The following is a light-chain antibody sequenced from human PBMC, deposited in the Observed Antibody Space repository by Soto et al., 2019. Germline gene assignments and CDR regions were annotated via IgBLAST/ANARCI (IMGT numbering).Light chain of an antibody. CDR3: LHYGTAQWT. V-gene: IGKV3-11*01. J-gene: IGKJ1*01. Sequence: EIVLTQFPATLSLSPGERATLSCRASQSVSSSLAWYQQKPGQAPRLLIFDASNRATGIPARFSGSGSGTDFTLTISSLEPEDFAMYYCLHYGTAQWTFGQGTKVDI. CDR1: QSVSSS. CDR2: DAS.